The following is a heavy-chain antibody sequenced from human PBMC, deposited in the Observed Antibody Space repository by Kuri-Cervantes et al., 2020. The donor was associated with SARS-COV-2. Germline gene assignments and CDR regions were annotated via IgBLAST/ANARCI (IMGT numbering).Heavy chain of an antibody. D-gene: IGHD5-18*01. J-gene: IGHJ4*02. Sequence: GESLKTSCKGSGYSFTSYWIGWVRQMPGKGLEWIGIIYPGDSDTRYSPSFQGQVTIPADKSISNAYLQWSSLKASDTAMYYCARLLQRAVFFLAPFDYWGQGTLVTVSS. V-gene: IGHV5-51*01. CDR3: ARLLQRAVFFLAPFDY. CDR2: IYPGDSDT. CDR1: GYSFTSYW.